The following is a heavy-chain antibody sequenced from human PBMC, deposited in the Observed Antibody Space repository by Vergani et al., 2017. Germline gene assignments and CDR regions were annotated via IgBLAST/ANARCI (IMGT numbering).Heavy chain of an antibody. D-gene: IGHD6-13*01. V-gene: IGHV3-21*02. CDR2: ISSSSSYI. CDR1: EFTFSNYA. J-gene: IGHJ4*02. CDR3: ARGTIAAAGANDY. Sequence: EVQLLESGGGLVQPGGSLRLTCAASEFTFSNYAMNWVRQAPGKGLEWVSSISSSSSYIYYADSVKGRFTISRDNAKNSLYLQMNSLRAEDTAVYYCARGTIAAAGANDYWGQGTLVTVSS.